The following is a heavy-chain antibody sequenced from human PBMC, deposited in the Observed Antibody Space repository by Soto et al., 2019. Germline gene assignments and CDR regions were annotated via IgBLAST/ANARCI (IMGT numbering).Heavy chain of an antibody. J-gene: IGHJ4*02. V-gene: IGHV3-23*01. D-gene: IGHD3-10*01. CDR3: ANSRISMVRGLIIVPNY. Sequence: PGGSLRLSCAASGSTFSGYAMTWVRQAPGKGLEWVSGISASGDTTYYADSVKGRFTTSRDNYENTMYLQMNSLRAEDTGVYYCANSRISMVRGLIIVPNYWGQGTLVTVSS. CDR1: GSTFSGYA. CDR2: ISASGDTT.